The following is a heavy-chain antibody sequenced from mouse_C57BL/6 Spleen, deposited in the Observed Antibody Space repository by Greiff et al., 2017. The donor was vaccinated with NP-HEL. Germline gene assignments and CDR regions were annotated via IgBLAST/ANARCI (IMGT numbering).Heavy chain of an antibody. CDR3: ATLWLLRYFDV. J-gene: IGHJ1*03. CDR2: IRNKANGYTT. V-gene: IGHV7-3*01. D-gene: IGHD2-3*01. Sequence: EVKLEESGGGLVQPGGSLSLSCAASGFTFTDYYMSWVRQPPGKALEWLGFIRNKANGYTTEYSASVKGRFTISRDNSQSILYLQMNALRAEDSATYYCATLWLLRYFDVWGTGTTVTVSS. CDR1: GFTFTDYY.